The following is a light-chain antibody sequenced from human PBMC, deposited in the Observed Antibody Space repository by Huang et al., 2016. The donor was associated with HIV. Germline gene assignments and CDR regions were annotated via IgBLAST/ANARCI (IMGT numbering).Light chain of an antibody. CDR2: GAS. CDR3: QQYGSSPLT. V-gene: IGKV3-20*01. CDR1: QSVSSNF. J-gene: IGKJ4*01. Sequence: EIVLTQSPGTLSLSPGERVTLPCRASQSVSSNFLAWYQQTPGQAPRFLIYGASTRATGVPDRFSGSGSGTDFTLTISRLEPEDFAVYYCQQYGSSPLTFGGGTKVEIK.